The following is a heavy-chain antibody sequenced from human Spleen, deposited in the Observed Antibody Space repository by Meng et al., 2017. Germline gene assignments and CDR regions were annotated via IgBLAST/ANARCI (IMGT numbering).Heavy chain of an antibody. CDR1: GFSLSTFE. Sequence: GESLKISCAASGFSLSTFEINWVRQAPGKGLEWVSYISISTIYYADSVKGRFTISRDNAKNSLYLQLNSLRAEDTAVYYCARARGDNYDFWSGYRTPYYYYGMDVWGQGTTVTVSS. CDR3: ARARGDNYDFWSGYRTPYYYYGMDV. V-gene: IGHV3-48*03. D-gene: IGHD3-3*01. J-gene: IGHJ6*02. CDR2: ISISTI.